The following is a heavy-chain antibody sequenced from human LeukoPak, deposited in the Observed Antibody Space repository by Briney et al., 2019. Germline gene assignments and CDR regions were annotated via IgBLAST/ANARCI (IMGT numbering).Heavy chain of an antibody. CDR3: AGGGSSWYLLGISPFDY. CDR1: GGSISSSSYY. D-gene: IGHD6-13*01. CDR2: IYYSGST. Sequence: SETLSLTCTVSGGSISSSSYYWGWIRQPPGKGLEWIGSIYYSGSTYYNPSLKSRVTISVDTSKNQFSLKLSSVTAADTAVYYCAGGGSSWYLLGISPFDYWGQGTLVTVSS. V-gene: IGHV4-39*07. J-gene: IGHJ4*02.